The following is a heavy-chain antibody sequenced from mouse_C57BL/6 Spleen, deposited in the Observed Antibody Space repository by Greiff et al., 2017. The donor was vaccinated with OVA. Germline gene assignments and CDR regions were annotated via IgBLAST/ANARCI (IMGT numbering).Heavy chain of an antibody. Sequence: VQLQQSGPELVKPGASVKISCKASGYTFTDYYMNWVKQSHGKSLEWIGDINPNNGGTSYNQKFKGKATLTVDKSSSTAYMELRSLTSEDSAVYYCAREGYYDGYYDAMDYWGQGTSVTVSS. V-gene: IGHV1-26*01. J-gene: IGHJ4*01. CDR3: AREGYYDGYYDAMDY. CDR2: INPNNGGT. D-gene: IGHD2-3*01. CDR1: GYTFTDYY.